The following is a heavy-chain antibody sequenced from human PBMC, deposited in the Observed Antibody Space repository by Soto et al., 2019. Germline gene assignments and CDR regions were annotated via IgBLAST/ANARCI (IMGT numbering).Heavy chain of an antibody. Sequence: QVQLVQSGAEVKKPGASVKVSCKASGYTFTSYGISWVRQAPGQGLEWMGWISAYNGNTNYAQKLQGRVTMTTDTSTSTAYMELRSLRSDDMAVYYCARVPTYYYDSSWWFDPWGQGTLVTVSS. CDR3: ARVPTYYYDSSWWFDP. V-gene: IGHV1-18*03. D-gene: IGHD3-22*01. CDR2: ISAYNGNT. J-gene: IGHJ5*02. CDR1: GYTFTSYG.